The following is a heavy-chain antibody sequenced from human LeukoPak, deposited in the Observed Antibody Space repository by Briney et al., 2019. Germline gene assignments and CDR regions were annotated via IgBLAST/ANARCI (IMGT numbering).Heavy chain of an antibody. CDR3: TRSTSRAFDI. J-gene: IGHJ3*02. CDR2: IKQDGTEK. CDR1: GFTFRSYW. Sequence: PGGSLRLSCAASGFTFRSYWLNWVRQAPGKGLEWVANIKQDGTEKYYVDSVKGRFTTSRDNADNSLFLQMDSLRAEDTAIYYCTRSTSRAFDIWGQGTVVTVSS. V-gene: IGHV3-7*01.